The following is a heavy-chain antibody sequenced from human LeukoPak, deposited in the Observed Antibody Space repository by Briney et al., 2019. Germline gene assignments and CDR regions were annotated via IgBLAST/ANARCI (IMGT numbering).Heavy chain of an antibody. J-gene: IGHJ4*02. CDR1: GGTFSSYA. Sequence: ASVKVSCKASGGTFSSYAISWVRQAPGQGLEWMGRIIPILGIANYAQKFQGRVTITADKSTSTAYMELSSLRSEDTAVYYCARLKGAANIGYCSGGSCYSSDYWGQGTLVTVSS. CDR3: ARLKGAANIGYCSGGSCYSSDY. D-gene: IGHD2-15*01. V-gene: IGHV1-69*04. CDR2: IIPILGIA.